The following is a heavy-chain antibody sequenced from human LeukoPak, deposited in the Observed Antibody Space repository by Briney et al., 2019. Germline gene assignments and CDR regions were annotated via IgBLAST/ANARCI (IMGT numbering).Heavy chain of an antibody. D-gene: IGHD4-11*01. J-gene: IGHJ4*02. CDR3: ARGAVTTSAFDY. CDR1: GGSISSSSYY. Sequence: SETLSLTCTVSGGSISSSSYYWGWIRQPPGKGLEWIGSIYYSGSTYYNSSLKSRVTISVDTSKNQFSLKLSSVTAADTAVYYCARGAVTTSAFDYWGQGTLVTVSS. V-gene: IGHV4-39*07. CDR2: IYYSGST.